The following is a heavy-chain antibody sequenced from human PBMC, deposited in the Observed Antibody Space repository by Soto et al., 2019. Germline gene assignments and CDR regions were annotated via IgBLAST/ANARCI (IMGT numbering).Heavy chain of an antibody. CDR2: FDPEDGET. D-gene: IGHD3-22*01. CDR1: GYTFTSYG. J-gene: IGHJ4*02. CDR3: ATMGVIVVVPINPNFDY. V-gene: IGHV1-24*01. Sequence: ASVKVSCKASGYTFTSYGISWVRKAPGQGLEWMGGFDPEDGETIYAQKFQGRVTMTEDTSTDTAYMELSSLRSEDTAVYYCATMGVIVVVPINPNFDYWGQGTLVTVSS.